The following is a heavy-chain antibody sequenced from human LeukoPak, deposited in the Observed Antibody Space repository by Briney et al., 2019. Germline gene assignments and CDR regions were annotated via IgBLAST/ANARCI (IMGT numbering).Heavy chain of an antibody. CDR1: GGTFSSYA. J-gene: IGHJ6*02. CDR2: IIPIFGTA. CDR3: ARERIVVVPAAIYYYYGMDV. D-gene: IGHD2-2*01. Sequence: GASVTVSCKASGGTFSSYAISWVRQAPGQGLEWMGGIIPIFGTANYAQKFQGRVTITADESTSTAYMELSSLRSEDTAVYYCARERIVVVPAAIYYYYGMDVWGQGTTVTVSS. V-gene: IGHV1-69*13.